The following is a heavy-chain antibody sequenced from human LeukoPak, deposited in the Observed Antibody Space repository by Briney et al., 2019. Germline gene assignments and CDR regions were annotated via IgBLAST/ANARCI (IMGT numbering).Heavy chain of an antibody. CDR2: IKQDGSEK. D-gene: IGHD4-23*01. Sequence: PGGSLRLSCAASGFTFSSYWMSWVRQAPGKGLEWVANIKQDGSEKYYVDSVKGRFTISRDNAKNSLYLQMNSLRAEDTAVYYCARDHMTTVALFDYWGQGTLVTVSS. CDR1: GFTFSSYW. V-gene: IGHV3-7*01. CDR3: ARDHMTTVALFDY. J-gene: IGHJ4*02.